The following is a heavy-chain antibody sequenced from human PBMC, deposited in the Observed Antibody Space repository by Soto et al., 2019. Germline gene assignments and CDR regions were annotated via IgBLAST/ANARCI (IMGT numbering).Heavy chain of an antibody. V-gene: IGHV1-8*01. D-gene: IGHD6-19*01. CDR2: MNPNSGNT. J-gene: IGHJ4*02. Sequence: ASVNVSCKASGYTFTSYDINWVRQATGQGLEWMGWMNPNSGNTGYAQKFQGRVTMTRNTSKSTAYMELSSLRSEDTAVYYCARGTIGGEWLARSEYWGKGTLVNVSS. CDR1: GYTFTSYD. CDR3: ARGTIGGEWLARSEY.